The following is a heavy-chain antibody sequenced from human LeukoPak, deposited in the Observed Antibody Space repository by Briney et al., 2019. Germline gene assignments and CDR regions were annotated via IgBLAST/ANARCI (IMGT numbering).Heavy chain of an antibody. CDR3: ARGDYDYLWGSYRSNY. V-gene: IGHV1-8*01. J-gene: IGHJ4*02. CDR2: MNPNSGNT. D-gene: IGHD3-16*02. CDR1: GYTFTSYD. Sequence: ASVKVSCKASGYTFTSYDINWVRQATGQGLEWMGWMNPNSGNTGYAQKFQGRVTMTRNTSISTAYMELSSLRSEDTAVYYCARGDYDYLWGSYRSNYWGQGTLVTVST.